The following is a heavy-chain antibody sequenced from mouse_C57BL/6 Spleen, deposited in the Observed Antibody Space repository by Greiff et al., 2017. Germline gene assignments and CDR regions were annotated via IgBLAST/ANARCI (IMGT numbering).Heavy chain of an antibody. CDR1: GYTFTSYW. Sequence: VQLQQPGAELVKPGASVKLSCKASGYTFTSYWMHWVKQRPGRGLEWIGRIDPNSGGTKYNEKFKSKATLTVDKPSSTAYLQLSSLTSDDSAVYCGARASDGYDYYEGFDYWGQGTTLTVSS. J-gene: IGHJ2*01. CDR3: ARASDGYDYYEGFDY. D-gene: IGHD2-4*01. V-gene: IGHV1-72*01. CDR2: IDPNSGGT.